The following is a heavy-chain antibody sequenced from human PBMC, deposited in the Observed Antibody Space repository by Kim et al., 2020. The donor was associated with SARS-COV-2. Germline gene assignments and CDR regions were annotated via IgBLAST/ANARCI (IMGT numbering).Heavy chain of an antibody. J-gene: IGHJ6*02. CDR2: ISTSRSYI. CDR3: ARPMVRGVSYYYYAMDV. Sequence: GGSLRLSCAASGFTFSSYSMNWVRQAPGKGLEWVSSISTSRSYIYYADSVKGRFTISRDNAKDSLYLQMNSLRAEDTAVYYCARPMVRGVSYYYYAMDVWGQGTTVTVSS. D-gene: IGHD3-10*01. CDR1: GFTFSSYS. V-gene: IGHV3-21*01.